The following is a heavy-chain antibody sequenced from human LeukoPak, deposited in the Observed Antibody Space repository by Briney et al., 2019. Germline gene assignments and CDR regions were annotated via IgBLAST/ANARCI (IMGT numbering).Heavy chain of an antibody. CDR2: ISSSSSYI. Sequence: GGSLRLSCAASGFTFSNYEMHWVRQAPGKGLEWVSSISSSSSYIYYADSVKGRFTISRDNPKNTLYLQMNSLRAEDTAVYYCARHGFGVFEGYWGQGTLVTVSS. J-gene: IGHJ4*02. CDR3: ARHGFGVFEGY. D-gene: IGHD3-10*01. CDR1: GFTFSNYE. V-gene: IGHV3-21*04.